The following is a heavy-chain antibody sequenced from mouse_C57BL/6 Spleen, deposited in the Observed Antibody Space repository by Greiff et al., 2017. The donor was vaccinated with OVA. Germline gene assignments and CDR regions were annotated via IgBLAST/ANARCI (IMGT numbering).Heavy chain of an antibody. CDR3: ARPWDYGSSYLAY. Sequence: EVQGVESGGGLVKPGGSLKLSCAASGFTFSDYGMHWVRQAPEKGLEWVAYISSGSSTIYYADTVKGRFTISRDNAKNTLFLQMTSLRSEDTAMYYCARPWDYGSSYLAYWGQGTLVTVSA. CDR1: GFTFSDYG. J-gene: IGHJ3*01. D-gene: IGHD1-1*01. V-gene: IGHV5-17*01. CDR2: ISSGSSTI.